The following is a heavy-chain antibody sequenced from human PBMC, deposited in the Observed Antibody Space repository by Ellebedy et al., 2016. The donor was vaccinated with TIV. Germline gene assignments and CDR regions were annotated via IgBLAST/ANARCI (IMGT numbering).Heavy chain of an antibody. J-gene: IGHJ4*02. CDR3: AKASVSGTELDF. D-gene: IGHD6-19*01. V-gene: IGHV1-2*02. Sequence: AASVKVSCKASGYPFTGHYMHWVRQAPGQGLEWMGWINPNSGGTNYAQKFQGRVTMTRDTSISTSYIQLSSLRSDDTAVYYCAKASVSGTELDFWGQGTLVTVSS. CDR2: INPNSGGT. CDR1: GYPFTGHY.